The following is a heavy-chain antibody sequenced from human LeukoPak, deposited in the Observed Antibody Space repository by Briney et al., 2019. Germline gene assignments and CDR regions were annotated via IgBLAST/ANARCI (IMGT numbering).Heavy chain of an antibody. CDR1: GGSITNTNY. Sequence: SETLFLTCGVSGGSITNTNYWTWVRQPPGKGLEWIGEVNLQGSTNYNPSLMGRVAIAVDTSENHISLQLTSVTAADTAVYYCAREGGPYRPLDYSGQGTLVTVSS. CDR3: AREGGPYRPLDY. CDR2: VNLQGST. V-gene: IGHV4-4*02. J-gene: IGHJ4*02.